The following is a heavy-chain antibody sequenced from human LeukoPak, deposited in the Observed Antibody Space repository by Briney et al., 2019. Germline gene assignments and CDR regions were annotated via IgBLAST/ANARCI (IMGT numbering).Heavy chain of an antibody. V-gene: IGHV1-18*01. CDR3: ATLTSGIAVAGTTDY. Sequence: GAPVKVSCKASGYTFTSYGISWVRQAPGQGLEWMGWISAYNGNTNYAQKFQGRVTMTEDTSTDTAYMDLNSLRFEDTAVYYCATLTSGIAVAGTTDYWGQGTLVTVSS. CDR1: GYTFTSYG. CDR2: ISAYNGNT. D-gene: IGHD6-19*01. J-gene: IGHJ4*02.